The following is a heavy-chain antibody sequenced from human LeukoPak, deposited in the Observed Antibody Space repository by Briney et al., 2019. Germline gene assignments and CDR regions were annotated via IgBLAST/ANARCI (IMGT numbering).Heavy chain of an antibody. CDR1: GGTFSSYA. CDR2: IIPIFGIA. Sequence: SVKVSCKASGGTFSSYAISWVRQAPGQGLEWMGRIIPIFGIANYAQKFQGRVTITADNSTSTAYLELSSLRSEDTAVYYCAQGSLRFLNGMDVWGQGTTVTVSS. J-gene: IGHJ6*02. CDR3: AQGSLRFLNGMDV. V-gene: IGHV1-69*04. D-gene: IGHD3-3*01.